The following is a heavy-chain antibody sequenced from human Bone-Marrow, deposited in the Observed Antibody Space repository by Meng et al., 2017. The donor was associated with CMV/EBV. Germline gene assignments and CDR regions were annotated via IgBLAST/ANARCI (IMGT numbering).Heavy chain of an antibody. Sequence: SETLSLTCAVYGGSFSGYYWSWIRQPPGKGLEWIGEINHSGSTNYNPSLKSRVTISVDTSKNQFSLKLSSVTAADTAVYYCARGRIVVVPAAIILAYYYYYGMDVWGQGTTVTVSS. CDR1: GGSFSGYY. V-gene: IGHV4-34*01. D-gene: IGHD2-2*02. CDR2: INHSGST. CDR3: ARGRIVVVPAAIILAYYYYYGMDV. J-gene: IGHJ6*02.